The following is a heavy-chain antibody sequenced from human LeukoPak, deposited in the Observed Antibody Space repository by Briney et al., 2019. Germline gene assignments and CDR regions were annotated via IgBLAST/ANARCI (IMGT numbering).Heavy chain of an antibody. CDR1: GGSISGYY. J-gene: IGHJ4*02. CDR2: IYTSGST. D-gene: IGHD4-17*01. CDR3: AREGDYGDYFDY. Sequence: SETLSLTCTVSGGSISGYYWSWIRQPAGKGLEWIGRIYTSGSTNYNPSLKSRVTMSVDTSKNQFSLKLSSVTAADTAVYYCAREGDYGDYFDYWGQGTLVTVSS. V-gene: IGHV4-4*07.